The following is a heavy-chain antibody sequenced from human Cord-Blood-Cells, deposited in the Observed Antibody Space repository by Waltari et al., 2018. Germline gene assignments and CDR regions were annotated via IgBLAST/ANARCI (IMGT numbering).Heavy chain of an antibody. J-gene: IGHJ6*03. V-gene: IGHV3-53*01. CDR2: IYSGGST. Sequence: EVQLVESGGGLIQPGGSLRLSCAASGFTVSSNYMSWVRQAPGKGLEWVSVIYSGGSTYYADSVEGRFTISRDNSKNTLYLQMNSLRAEDTAVYYCARVRDFWSGYTLNYYMDVWGKGTTVTVSS. D-gene: IGHD3-3*01. CDR1: GFTVSSNY. CDR3: ARVRDFWSGYTLNYYMDV.